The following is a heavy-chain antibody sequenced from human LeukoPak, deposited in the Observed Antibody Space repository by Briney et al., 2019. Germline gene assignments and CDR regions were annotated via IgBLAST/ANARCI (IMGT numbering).Heavy chain of an antibody. V-gene: IGHV4-38-2*01. J-gene: IGHJ5*02. Sequence: SETLSLTRAVSGYSISSGYYWGWIRQPPGKGLEWIGSIYHSGSTNYNPSLKSRVTISVDTSKNQFSLKLSSVTAADTAVYYCARGLTYYYGSGSYLWFDPWGQGTLVTVSS. CDR2: IYHSGST. CDR1: GYSISSGYY. D-gene: IGHD3-10*01. CDR3: ARGLTYYYGSGSYLWFDP.